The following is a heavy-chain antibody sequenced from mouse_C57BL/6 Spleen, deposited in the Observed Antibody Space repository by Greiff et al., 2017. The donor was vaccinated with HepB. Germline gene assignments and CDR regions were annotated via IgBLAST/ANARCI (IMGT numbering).Heavy chain of an antibody. CDR1: GYAFSSSW. V-gene: IGHV1-82*01. CDR2: IYPGDGDT. D-gene: IGHD3-1*01. CDR3: ARDRGYPYYFDY. J-gene: IGHJ2*01. Sequence: QVQLKESGPELVKPGASVKISCKASGYAFSSSWMNWVKQRPGKGLEWIGRIYPGDGDTNYNGKFKGKATLTADKSSSTADMQLSSLTSEDSAVYFCARDRGYPYYFDYWGQGTTLTVSS.